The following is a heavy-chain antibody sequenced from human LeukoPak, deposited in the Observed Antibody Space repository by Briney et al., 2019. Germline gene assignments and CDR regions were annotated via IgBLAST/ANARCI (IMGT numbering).Heavy chain of an antibody. CDR3: ARDKRSLYIWGSQRYSNWFDP. V-gene: IGHV4-39*07. CDR1: GGSISSSSYY. J-gene: IGHJ5*02. D-gene: IGHD3-16*02. CDR2: MYYSGST. Sequence: KPSETLSLTCTVSGGSISSSSYYWGWIRQPPGKGLEWIGSMYYSGSTYYNPSLKSRVTISVDTSKNQFSLKLSSVTAADTAVYYCARDKRSLYIWGSQRYSNWFDPWGQGTLVTVSS.